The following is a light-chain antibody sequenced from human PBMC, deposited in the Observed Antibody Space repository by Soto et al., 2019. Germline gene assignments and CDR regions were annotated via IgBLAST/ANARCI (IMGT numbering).Light chain of an antibody. Sequence: QSVLTQTPSASGTPGQRITISCSGSNSNMGRNYVYWYQQVPGTAPKLLMYRNDVQPSGVPDRFTGSKSGTSASLAISGLRSEDEADYYCAVWDNSLNGVAFGGGTKVTVL. CDR1: NSNMGRNY. CDR3: AVWDNSLNGVA. J-gene: IGLJ2*01. V-gene: IGLV1-47*01. CDR2: RND.